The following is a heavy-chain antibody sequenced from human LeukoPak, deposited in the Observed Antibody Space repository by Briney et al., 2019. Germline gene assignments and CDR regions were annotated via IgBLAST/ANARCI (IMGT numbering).Heavy chain of an antibody. CDR3: ARGSLKWLAYNWFDP. V-gene: IGHV3-30*03. CDR2: ISYDGSNK. J-gene: IGHJ5*02. D-gene: IGHD6-19*01. CDR1: GFTFSSYG. Sequence: PGRSLRLSCAASGFTFSSYGMPWVRQAPGKGLEWVAVISYDGSNKYYADSVKGRFTISRDNSKNTLYLQMNSLRAEDTAVYYCARGSLKWLAYNWFDPWGQGTLVTVSS.